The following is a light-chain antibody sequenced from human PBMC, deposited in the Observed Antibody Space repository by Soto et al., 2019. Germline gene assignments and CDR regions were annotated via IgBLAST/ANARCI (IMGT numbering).Light chain of an antibody. Sequence: TLSVSPGASSTLSCRSSQSVSSNLAWYQQKTGQANSPPIYGASTRATGIPARFSCSGSGTEFTLTISSLQSEDFAVYYCQQYNNWPRTFGKGTKVDIK. CDR1: QSVSSN. CDR2: GAS. J-gene: IGKJ1*01. V-gene: IGKV3-15*01. CDR3: QQYNNWPRT.